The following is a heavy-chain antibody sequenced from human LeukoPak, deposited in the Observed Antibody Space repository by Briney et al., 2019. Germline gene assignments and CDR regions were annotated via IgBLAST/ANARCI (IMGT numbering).Heavy chain of an antibody. J-gene: IGHJ4*02. CDR3: ARDIMVGDFWSGDFDY. D-gene: IGHD3-3*01. V-gene: IGHV3-7*01. Sequence: GGSLRLSCAASGFSFSNYWMSWVRQPPGKGLEWVAHIKPDGSEKNYVDSVKGRFTLFRDDAKNSVYLQMNSLRVEDTAVYYCARDIMVGDFWSGDFDYWGQGTLVTVSS. CDR1: GFSFSNYW. CDR2: IKPDGSEK.